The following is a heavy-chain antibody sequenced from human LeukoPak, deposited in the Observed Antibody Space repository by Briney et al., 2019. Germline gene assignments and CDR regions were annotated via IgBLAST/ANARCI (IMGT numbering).Heavy chain of an antibody. CDR1: GGSFSGYY. CDR3: ASYSNSSTCDY. CDR2: INHSGST. Sequence: SETRSLTCAVYGGSFSGYYWSWIRQPPEKGVEWIGEINHSGSTNYNPSLKSRVTISVDTSKNQFSLKLSSVTAADTAVYYCASYSNSSTCDYWGQGTLVTVSS. V-gene: IGHV4-34*01. J-gene: IGHJ4*02. D-gene: IGHD4-4*01.